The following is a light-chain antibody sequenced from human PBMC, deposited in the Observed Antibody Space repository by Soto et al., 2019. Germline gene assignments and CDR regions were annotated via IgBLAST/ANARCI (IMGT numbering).Light chain of an antibody. J-gene: IGKJ1*01. CDR2: GAS. V-gene: IGKV3-15*01. CDR3: QKYNNWPRT. Sequence: EIVMTQSPATLSVSPGERATLSCRASQSVSSNLAWYQQKPGQAPRLLIYGASTRATGIPAGFSGSGSGTEFTLTISSLQSEDFEVYYCQKYNNWPRTFGQGTKV. CDR1: QSVSSN.